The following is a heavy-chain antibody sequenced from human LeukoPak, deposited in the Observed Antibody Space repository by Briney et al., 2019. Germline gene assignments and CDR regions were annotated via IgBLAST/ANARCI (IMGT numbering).Heavy chain of an antibody. V-gene: IGHV1-3*01. CDR2: INAGNGNT. D-gene: IGHD5-12*01. CDR1: GCTFTSYA. Sequence: ASVKVSCKASGCTFTSYAMHWVRQAPGQRLEWMGWINAGNGNTKYSQKFQGRVTITRDTSASTAYMELSSLRSEDTAVYYCARGSSCCGYDSLDYWGQGTLVTVSS. CDR3: ARGSSCCGYDSLDY. J-gene: IGHJ4*02.